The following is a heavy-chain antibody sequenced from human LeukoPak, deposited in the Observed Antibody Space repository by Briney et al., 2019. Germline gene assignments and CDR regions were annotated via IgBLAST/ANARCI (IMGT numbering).Heavy chain of an antibody. V-gene: IGHV1-69*13. CDR1: GGTFSSYA. Sequence: GASVKVSCKASGGTFSSYAISWVRQAPGQGLEWMGGIIPIFGTANYAQKFQGRVTITADESTSTAYMELSSLRSEDTAVYYCARGLDDSSGFRIDYWGQGTLVTVSS. J-gene: IGHJ4*02. CDR3: ARGLDDSSGFRIDY. D-gene: IGHD3-22*01. CDR2: IIPIFGTA.